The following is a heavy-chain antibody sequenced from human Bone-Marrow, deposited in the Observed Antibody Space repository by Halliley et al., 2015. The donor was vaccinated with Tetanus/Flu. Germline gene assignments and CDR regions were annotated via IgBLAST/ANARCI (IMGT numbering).Heavy chain of an antibody. CDR2: ITWNGFST. V-gene: IGHV3-20*03. D-gene: IGHD2-15*01. Sequence: LEWVSGITWNGFSTPYADSVKGRFTISRDNAKNSLYLQMNSLRAEDTALYYCARLLVGRSPYDYWGQGTLVTVSS. CDR3: ARLLVGRSPYDY. J-gene: IGHJ4*02.